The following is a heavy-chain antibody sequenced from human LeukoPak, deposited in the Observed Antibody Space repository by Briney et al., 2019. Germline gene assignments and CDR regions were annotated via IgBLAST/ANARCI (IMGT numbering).Heavy chain of an antibody. D-gene: IGHD3-22*01. Sequence: NSCNTGYAHKFQGRVTITRNTTISTAYMELSSLRSEDTAVYYCARRPRFGRGYYRTHWFDHWGQGTLVTVSS. CDR3: ARRPRFGRGYYRTHWFDH. V-gene: IGHV1-8*03. J-gene: IGHJ5*02. CDR2: NSCNT.